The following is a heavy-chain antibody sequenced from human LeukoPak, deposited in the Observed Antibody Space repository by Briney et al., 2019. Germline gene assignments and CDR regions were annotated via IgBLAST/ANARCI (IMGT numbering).Heavy chain of an antibody. CDR3: ARVRSPPHRKAAPGELLRYYYYYMDV. CDR2: IYTSGST. D-gene: IGHD1-26*01. J-gene: IGHJ6*03. Sequence: PSETLSLTCTVSGGSISSYYWSWIRQPAGKGLEWIGRIYTSGSTNYNPSLKSRVTMSVDTSKNQFSLKLSSVTAADTAVYYCARVRSPPHRKAAPGELLRYYYYYMDVWGKGTTVTVSS. V-gene: IGHV4-4*07. CDR1: GGSISSYY.